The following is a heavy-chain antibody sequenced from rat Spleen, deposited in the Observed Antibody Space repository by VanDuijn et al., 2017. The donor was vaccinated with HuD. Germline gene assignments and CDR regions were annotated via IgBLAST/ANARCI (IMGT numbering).Heavy chain of an antibody. CDR2: ITSGGSYT. J-gene: IGHJ3*01. CDR3: TGSNPNWFAY. CDR1: GFTFSDYY. V-gene: IGHV5-25*01. Sequence: EVQLVESGGVLVQPGRSMKLSCAASGFTFSDYYMAWVRQAPTKGLEWVATITSGGSYTYYRDSVKGRFTISRDNAKSTLYLQMDSLRSEDTATYYCTGSNPNWFAYWGQGTLVTVSS. D-gene: IGHD3-4*01.